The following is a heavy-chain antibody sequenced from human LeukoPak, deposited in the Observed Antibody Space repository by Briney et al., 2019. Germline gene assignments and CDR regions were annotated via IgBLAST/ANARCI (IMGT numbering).Heavy chain of an antibody. Sequence: ASVKVSCKASGYTFTSYGISWVRQAPGQGLEWMGWISAYNGKTNYAQKLQGRVTMTTDTSTSTAYMELRSLRSDDTAVYYCARVPLHCSSTSCHLWWEYYYYGMDVWGQGTTVTVSS. CDR1: GYTFTSYG. J-gene: IGHJ6*02. CDR3: ARVPLHCSSTSCHLWWEYYYYGMDV. V-gene: IGHV1-18*01. CDR2: ISAYNGKT. D-gene: IGHD2-2*01.